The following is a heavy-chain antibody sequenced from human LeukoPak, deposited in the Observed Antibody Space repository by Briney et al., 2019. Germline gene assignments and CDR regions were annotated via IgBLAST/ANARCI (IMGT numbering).Heavy chain of an antibody. V-gene: IGHV4-31*02. Sequence: SETLSLTCTVSGGSISSGGYYWSWIRQHPGKGLEWIGYIYYSGSTYYNPSLKSRLTISVDTSKNQFSLKLSSVTAADTAVYYCARVGVSSFHDTFDLWGQGTMVTVSS. CDR1: GGSISSGGYY. CDR3: ARVGVSSFHDTFDL. J-gene: IGHJ3*01. D-gene: IGHD3-16*01. CDR2: IYYSGST.